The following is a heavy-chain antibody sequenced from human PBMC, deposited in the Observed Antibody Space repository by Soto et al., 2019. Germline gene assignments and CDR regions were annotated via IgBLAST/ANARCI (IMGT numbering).Heavy chain of an antibody. CDR1: GFNFNTFA. D-gene: IGHD5-12*01. CDR3: AKDPPSPWTANWVDP. CDR2: IRSSGDSR. Sequence: EEQVSESGGGLVQSGGSLRLSCAASGFNFNTFAMSWIRQAPGKGLEWVSHIRSSGDSRDYADSVRGRFTISRDNSKNVLFLQMNSLRADDTATYYCAKDPPSPWTANWVDPWGKGTLVTVSS. J-gene: IGHJ5*02. V-gene: IGHV3-23*01.